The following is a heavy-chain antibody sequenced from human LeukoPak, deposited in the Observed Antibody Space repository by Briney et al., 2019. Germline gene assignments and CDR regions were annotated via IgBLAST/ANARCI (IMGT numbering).Heavy chain of an antibody. Sequence: ASVKVSCKASGYTFTKYGICWVRQAPGQGLEWMGWINTYNGHTSYVQRFQGRLTMTTDTSTSTAYMEMGSLSSDDTAMYYCARTSVAAARNWDDALDIWGQGTMVIVSS. D-gene: IGHD6-25*01. CDR3: ARTSVAAARNWDDALDI. V-gene: IGHV1-18*01. CDR1: GYTFTKYG. J-gene: IGHJ3*02. CDR2: INTYNGHT.